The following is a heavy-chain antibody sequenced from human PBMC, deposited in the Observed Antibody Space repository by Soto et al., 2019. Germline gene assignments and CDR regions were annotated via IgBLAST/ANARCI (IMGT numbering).Heavy chain of an antibody. CDR3: ASSYGSGYRAFDY. D-gene: IGHD3-10*01. CDR2: INPILSMS. V-gene: IGHV1-69*02. CDR1: GDTFTFYS. J-gene: IGHJ4*02. Sequence: QVQLVQSGAEVKRPGSSVKVSCKASGDTFTFYSINWVRQAPGLGLEWMGRINPILSMSNYAQRFQGRGTMTAEKSTSTAYMELSSLRSEDTAIYYCASSYGSGYRAFDYWGQGALVTVSS.